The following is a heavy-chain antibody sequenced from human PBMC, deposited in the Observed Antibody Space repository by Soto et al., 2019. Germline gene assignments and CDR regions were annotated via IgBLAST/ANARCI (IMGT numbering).Heavy chain of an antibody. CDR1: GFTFSSYW. D-gene: IGHD2-2*03. V-gene: IGHV3-74*01. J-gene: IGHJ6*03. CDR2: INSDGSST. CDR3: ARVGYCSSTSCYAEEADYYYYYMDV. Sequence: GGSLRLSCAASGFTFSSYWMHWVRQAPGKGLVWVSRINSDGSSTSYADSVKGRFTISRDNAKNTLYLQMNSLRAEDTVVYYCARVGYCSSTSCYAEEADYYYYYMDVWGKGTTVTVSS.